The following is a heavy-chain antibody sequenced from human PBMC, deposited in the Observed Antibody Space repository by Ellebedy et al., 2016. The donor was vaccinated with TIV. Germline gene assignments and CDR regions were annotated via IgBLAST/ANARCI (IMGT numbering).Heavy chain of an antibody. CDR1: GFTFSSYA. CDR3: ERGRGTWIQLWPYYYYGMDV. D-gene: IGHD5-18*01. J-gene: IGHJ6*02. Sequence: GESLKISCAASGFTFSSYAMHWVRQAPGKGLEYVSAISSNGGSTYYANSVKGRFTISRDNSKNTLYLQMGSLRAEDMAVYYCERGRGTWIQLWPYYYYGMDVWGQGTTVTVSS. V-gene: IGHV3-64*01. CDR2: ISSNGGST.